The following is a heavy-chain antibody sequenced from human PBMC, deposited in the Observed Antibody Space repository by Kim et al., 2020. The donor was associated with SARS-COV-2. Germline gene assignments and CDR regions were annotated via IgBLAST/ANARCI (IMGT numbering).Heavy chain of an antibody. CDR1: GFAFTSFA. V-gene: IGHV3-23*01. Sequence: GGSLRLSCAASGFAFTSFAISWVRQTPGKGLEWVAVITGGGGNIYYLDSVKGRFTISRDNSRNTVYLQMNSLRAEDAARYYCAKDSLHDSGWYWLYWGQGTLVTVSS. J-gene: IGHJ4*02. D-gene: IGHD6-19*01. CDR3: AKDSLHDSGWYWLY. CDR2: ITGGGGNI.